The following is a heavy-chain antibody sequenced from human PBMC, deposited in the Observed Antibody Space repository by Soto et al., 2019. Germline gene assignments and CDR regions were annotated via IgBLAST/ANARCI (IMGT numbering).Heavy chain of an antibody. CDR2: IYYSGST. CDR1: GGSISSSSYY. J-gene: IGHJ6*03. D-gene: IGHD5-12*01. V-gene: IGHV4-39*01. CDR3: ARHVRVIVATTSSPSNYMDV. Sequence: SETLSLTCTVSGGSISSSSYYWGWIRQPPGKGLEWIGSIYYSGSTYYNPSLKSRVTISVDTSKNQFSLKLGSVTAADTAVYYCARHVRVIVATTSSPSNYMDVWGKGTTVTVSS.